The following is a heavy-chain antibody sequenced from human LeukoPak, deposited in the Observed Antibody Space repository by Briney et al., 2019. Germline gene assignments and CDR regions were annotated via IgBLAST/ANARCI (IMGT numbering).Heavy chain of an antibody. D-gene: IGHD3-9*01. V-gene: IGHV4-4*07. J-gene: IGHJ4*02. CDR2: IYTSGST. CDR1: GGSISSYY. Sequence: PSETLSLTCTVSGGSISSYYWSWIRQPAGKGLEWIGRIYTSGSTHYNPSLKSRVTMSVDTSKNQFSLKLSSVTAADTAVYYCARVQRTYDILTGYRNYFDYWGQGTLVTVSS. CDR3: ARVQRTYDILTGYRNYFDY.